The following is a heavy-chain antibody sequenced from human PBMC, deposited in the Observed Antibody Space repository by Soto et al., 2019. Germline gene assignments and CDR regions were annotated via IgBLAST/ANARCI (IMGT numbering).Heavy chain of an antibody. V-gene: IGHV3-21*01. CDR1: GFTFSSYS. Sequence: EVQLVESGGGLVKPGGSLRLSCAASGFTFSSYSMNWVRQAPGKGLEWVSSISSSSSYIYYADSVKGRFTISRDNAKXXXXXXXXXXXXXDTAVYYCARVSEGDFWSGFDYWGQGTLVTVSS. J-gene: IGHJ4*02. D-gene: IGHD3-3*01. CDR3: ARVSEGDFWSGFDY. CDR2: ISSSSSYI.